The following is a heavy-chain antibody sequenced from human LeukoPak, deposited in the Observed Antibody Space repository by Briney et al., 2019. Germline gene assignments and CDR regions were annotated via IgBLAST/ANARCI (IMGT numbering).Heavy chain of an antibody. CDR3: AKEQGDILTGSPYYYGMDV. Sequence: GGSLRLSCAASGFTFRSYAMSWVRQAPGKGLEWVSTVTGGGGTTYYADSVKGRFTISRDNSKNTVYLQLNSLRADDTAVYYCAKEQGDILTGSPYYYGMDVWGQGTTVTVSS. CDR2: VTGGGGTT. V-gene: IGHV3-23*01. J-gene: IGHJ6*02. CDR1: GFTFRSYA. D-gene: IGHD3-9*01.